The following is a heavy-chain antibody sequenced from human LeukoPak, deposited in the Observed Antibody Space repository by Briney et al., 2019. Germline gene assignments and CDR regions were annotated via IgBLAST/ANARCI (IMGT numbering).Heavy chain of an antibody. CDR1: GYSVSNNY. Sequence: GGSLRLSCVVSGYSVSNNYIIWVRQAPGNGLERVSVIYGDGRTSHSASVRGRFTISRDNSKNILYLQMNSLRVEDTAVYFCVRDYCSGGSCYENNWFDPWGQGTLVTVSS. CDR2: IYGDGRT. V-gene: IGHV3-66*01. CDR3: VRDYCSGGSCYENNWFDP. D-gene: IGHD2-15*01. J-gene: IGHJ5*02.